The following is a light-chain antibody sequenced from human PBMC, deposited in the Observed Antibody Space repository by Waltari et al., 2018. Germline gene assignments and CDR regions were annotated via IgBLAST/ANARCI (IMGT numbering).Light chain of an antibody. CDR1: SGHTSYA. CDR3: QTWGTGTWV. J-gene: IGLJ3*02. Sequence: QLVVPQSPSASASLGASVKFTCPLTSGHTSYAIAWHQQQPEKGPRYLMKINSDGSHKKGDGIPDRFSGSSSGAERYLTISSLQSEDEADYYCQTWGTGTWVFGGGTKLTVL. V-gene: IGLV4-69*01. CDR2: INSDGSH.